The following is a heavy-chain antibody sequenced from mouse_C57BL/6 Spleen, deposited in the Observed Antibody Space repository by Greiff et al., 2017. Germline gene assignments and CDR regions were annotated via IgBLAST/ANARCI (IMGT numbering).Heavy chain of an antibody. CDR1: GFTFSDYG. D-gene: IGHD2-1*01. Sequence: EVKVEESGGGLVQPGGSLKLSCAASGFTFSDYGMAWVRQAPRQGPEWVAFISNLAYSIYYAATVTGPFTISRENAKNTLYLEMSSLSSEDTAMYSCSRRRGNDAMDYWGQGTSVTVSS. J-gene: IGHJ4*01. CDR2: ISNLAYSI. V-gene: IGHV5-15*04. CDR3: SRRRGNDAMDY.